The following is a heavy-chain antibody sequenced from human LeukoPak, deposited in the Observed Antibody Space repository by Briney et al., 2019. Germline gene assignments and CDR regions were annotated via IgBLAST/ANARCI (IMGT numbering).Heavy chain of an antibody. J-gene: IGHJ6*03. D-gene: IGHD6-13*01. V-gene: IGHV3-9*01. CDR3: AKEISYSSSAVGASMDV. CDR2: ISWNSGSI. Sequence: GGSLRLSCAASGFTFDDYAMHWVRQAPGKGLEWVSGISWNSGSIGYADSVKGRFTISRDNAKNSLYLQMNSLRAEDTALYYCAKEISYSSSAVGASMDVWGKGTTVTVSS. CDR1: GFTFDDYA.